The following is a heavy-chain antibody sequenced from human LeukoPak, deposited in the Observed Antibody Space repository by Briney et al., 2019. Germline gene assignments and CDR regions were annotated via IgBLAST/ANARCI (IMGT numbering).Heavy chain of an antibody. CDR1: GYTFTGYY. Sequence: ASVKVSCKASGYTFTGYYMHWVRQAAGQGLEWMGWIKPNSGGTNYAQKFQGRVTMTRDTSISTAYMELSRLRSDDTAVYYCARSDDFWSGYDAFDIWGQGTMVTVSS. CDR2: IKPNSGGT. V-gene: IGHV1-2*02. D-gene: IGHD3-3*01. J-gene: IGHJ3*02. CDR3: ARSDDFWSGYDAFDI.